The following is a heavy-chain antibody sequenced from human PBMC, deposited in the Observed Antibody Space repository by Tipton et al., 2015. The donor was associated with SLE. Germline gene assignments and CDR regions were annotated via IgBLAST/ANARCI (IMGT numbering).Heavy chain of an antibody. CDR2: INHSGST. Sequence: TLSLTCAVYGGSFSGYYWSWIRQPPGKGLEWIGEINHSGSTNYNPSLKSRVTISVDTSKNQFSLKLSSVTAADTAVYYCARDGGYCSGGSCYSPRWYFDLWGRGTLGTVSS. CDR1: GGSFSGYY. CDR3: ARDGGYCSGGSCYSPRWYFDL. V-gene: IGHV4-34*01. J-gene: IGHJ2*01. D-gene: IGHD2-15*01.